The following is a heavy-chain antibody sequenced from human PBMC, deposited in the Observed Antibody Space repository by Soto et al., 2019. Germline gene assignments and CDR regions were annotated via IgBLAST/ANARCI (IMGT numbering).Heavy chain of an antibody. CDR3: AKSTWDDLPPSF. CDR1: GFGLSSYA. V-gene: IGHV3-23*01. CDR2: ISGSGGAT. J-gene: IGHJ4*02. Sequence: EVQLLESGGDLVQPGGSLRLSCAASGFGLSSYAMSWVRQAPGKGLEWVSVISGSGGATYYADSVKGRFTISRDNSKNTLYLQMNSVRAEDTAVYYCAKSTWDDLPPSFWGQGTPVTVSS. D-gene: IGHD1-26*01.